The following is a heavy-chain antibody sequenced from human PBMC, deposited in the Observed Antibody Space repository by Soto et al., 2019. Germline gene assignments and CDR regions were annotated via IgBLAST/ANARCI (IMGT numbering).Heavy chain of an antibody. Sequence: GGSLRLSCAASGFTFDDYSMHWVRHAPGKGLEWVSAIGTAGDTYYPGSVKGRFTISRENAKNSLYLQMNSLRAGDTAVYYCARSGGGGSSWYYYYGMDVWGQGTTVTVSS. D-gene: IGHD6-13*01. J-gene: IGHJ6*02. CDR2: IGTAGDT. CDR1: GFTFDDYS. V-gene: IGHV3-13*04. CDR3: ARSGGGGSSWYYYYGMDV.